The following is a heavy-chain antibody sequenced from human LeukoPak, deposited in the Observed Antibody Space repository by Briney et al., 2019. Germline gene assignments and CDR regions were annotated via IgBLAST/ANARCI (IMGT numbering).Heavy chain of an antibody. V-gene: IGHV3-23*01. CDR1: GFTFSSYA. Sequence: GGSLRLSCAASGFTFSSYAMSWVRQAPGKGLEWVSAISGSGGSTYYADSVKGRFTISRDNSKNTLYLQMNSLRAEDTAVYYCARALLRGYSYGYDYWGQGTLVTVSS. CDR2: ISGSGGST. D-gene: IGHD5-18*01. J-gene: IGHJ4*02. CDR3: ARALLRGYSYGYDY.